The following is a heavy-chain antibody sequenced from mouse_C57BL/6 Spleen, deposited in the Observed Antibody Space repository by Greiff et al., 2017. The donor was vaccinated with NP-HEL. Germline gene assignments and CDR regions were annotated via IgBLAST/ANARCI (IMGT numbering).Heavy chain of an antibody. D-gene: IGHD2-4*01. CDR1: GYSIPSGYY. CDR2: ISYDGSN. CDR3: ARPYEYDEAWFAY. Sequence: EVQLQESGPGLVKPSQSLSLTCSVTGYSIPSGYYWNWIRQFPGNKLEWMGYISYDGSNNYNPSLKNRISITRDTSKNQFFLKLNSVTTEDTPTYYCARPYEYDEAWFAYWGQGTLVTVSA. J-gene: IGHJ3*01. V-gene: IGHV3-6*01.